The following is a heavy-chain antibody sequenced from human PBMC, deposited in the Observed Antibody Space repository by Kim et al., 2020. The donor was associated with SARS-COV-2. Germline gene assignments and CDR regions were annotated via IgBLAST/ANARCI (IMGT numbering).Heavy chain of an antibody. CDR3: ARRGNMIVVENAFDI. J-gene: IGHJ3*02. CDR1: GYSFTSYW. Sequence: GESLKISCKGSGYSFTSYWIGWVRQMPGKGLEWMGIIYPGDSDTRYSPSFQGQVTISADKSISTAYLQWSSLKASDTAMYYCARRGNMIVVENAFDIWGQGTMVTVSS. V-gene: IGHV5-51*01. D-gene: IGHD3-22*01. CDR2: IYPGDSDT.